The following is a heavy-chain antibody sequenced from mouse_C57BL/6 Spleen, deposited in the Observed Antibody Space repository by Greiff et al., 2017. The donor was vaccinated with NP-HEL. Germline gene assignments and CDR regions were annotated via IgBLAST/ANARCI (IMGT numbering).Heavy chain of an antibody. D-gene: IGHD2-2*01. J-gene: IGHJ3*01. CDR3: TRGSGYAWFAY. Sequence: QVQLQQSGAELVRPGASVTLSCKASGYTFTDYEMHWVKQTPVHGLEWIGAIDPETGGTAYNQKFKGKAILTADKSSSTAYMELRSLTSEDSAVYYCTRGSGYAWFAYWGQGTLVTVSA. CDR2: IDPETGGT. CDR1: GYTFTDYE. V-gene: IGHV1-15*01.